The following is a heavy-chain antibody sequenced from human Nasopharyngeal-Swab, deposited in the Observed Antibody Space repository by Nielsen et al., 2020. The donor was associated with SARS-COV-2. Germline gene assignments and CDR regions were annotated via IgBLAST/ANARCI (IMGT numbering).Heavy chain of an antibody. CDR2: IYPGDSDT. D-gene: IGHD6-19*01. CDR1: GYSFTSYW. CDR3: ARHSSGCYRVWDYWYYMDV. V-gene: IGHV5-51*01. J-gene: IGHJ6*03. Sequence: GESLKISCTASGYSFTSYWIGWVRQMPGKGLEWMGIIYPGDSDTSYSPSFHGQVTISADKSISTAYLQWSSLKASDTAMYYCARHSSGCYRVWDYWYYMDVWGKGTTVTVSS.